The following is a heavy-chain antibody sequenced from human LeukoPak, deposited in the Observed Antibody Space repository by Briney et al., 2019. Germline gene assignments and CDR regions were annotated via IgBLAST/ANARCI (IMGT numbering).Heavy chain of an antibody. CDR2: IIPIFGTA. V-gene: IGHV1-69*13. Sequence: GASAKVSCKASGGTFSSYAISWVRQAPGQGLEWMGGIIPIFGTANYAQKFQGRVTITADESTSTAYMELSSLRSEDTAVYYCARGDCSGGSCPFIWGQGTLVTVSS. CDR3: ARGDCSGGSCPFI. CDR1: GGTFSSYA. J-gene: IGHJ4*02. D-gene: IGHD2-15*01.